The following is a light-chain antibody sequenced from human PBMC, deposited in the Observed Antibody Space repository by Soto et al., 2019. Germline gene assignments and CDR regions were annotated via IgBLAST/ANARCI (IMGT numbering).Light chain of an antibody. CDR3: CSSTPESTYV. J-gene: IGLJ1*01. CDR1: SSDVGAYNS. Sequence: QSALAQPASVSGSPGQSITISCTGTSSDVGAYNSVSWYQQHPHRAPQVIIYKGTQRPSRVSNRFSGSTSGNAASLTFSALQADDEADYFCCSSTPESTYVFGTGTKGTVL. V-gene: IGLV2-23*01. CDR2: KGT.